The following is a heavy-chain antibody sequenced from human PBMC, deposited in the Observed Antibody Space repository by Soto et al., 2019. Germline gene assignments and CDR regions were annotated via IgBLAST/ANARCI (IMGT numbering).Heavy chain of an antibody. CDR3: ASSYGSGYRAFDD. D-gene: IGHD3-10*01. V-gene: IGHV1-69*02. Sequence: QVQLVQSGAEVKRPGSSVKVSCKASGDTFNFYSINWVRQAPGLGLEWMGRVNPIVSMSNYAQKFQGRVTMTADKSTSKDYMELSSLRSEDTAIYYCASSYGSGYRAFDDWGQGALVTVSS. J-gene: IGHJ4*02. CDR1: GDTFNFYS. CDR2: VNPIVSMS.